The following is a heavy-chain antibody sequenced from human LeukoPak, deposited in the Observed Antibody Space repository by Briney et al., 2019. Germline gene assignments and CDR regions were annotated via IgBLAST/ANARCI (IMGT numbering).Heavy chain of an antibody. V-gene: IGHV1-8*01. J-gene: IGHJ4*02. Sequence: ASVKVSCKASGYTFTGYDINWVRQATGQGLEWMGWMNPNSGNTGYAQKFQDRVTMTRNTSISTAYMELSSLRSEDTAVYYCARGRRDSRQFDYWGQGTLVTVSS. D-gene: IGHD3-10*01. CDR1: GYTFTGYD. CDR3: ARGRRDSRQFDY. CDR2: MNPNSGNT.